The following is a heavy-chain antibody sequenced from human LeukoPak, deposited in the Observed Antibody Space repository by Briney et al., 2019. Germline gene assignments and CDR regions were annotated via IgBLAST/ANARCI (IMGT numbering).Heavy chain of an antibody. J-gene: IGHJ4*02. V-gene: IGHV1-2*06. CDR2: INPNSGGT. CDR1: GYTFTGYY. Sequence: ASVKVSCKASGYTFTGYYMHWVRQAPGQGLEWMGRINPNSGGTNYAQKFQGRVTMTRDTTISTAYMELSRLRSDDTAVYYCARLEYYYDSSGPGVDYWAREPWSPSPQ. D-gene: IGHD3-22*01. CDR3: ARLEYYYDSSGPGVDY.